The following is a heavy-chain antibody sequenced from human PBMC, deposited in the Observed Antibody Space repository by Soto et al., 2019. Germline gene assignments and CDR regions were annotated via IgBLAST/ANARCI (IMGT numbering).Heavy chain of an antibody. V-gene: IGHV4-34*01. D-gene: IGHD3-22*01. CDR2: INHSGST. Sequence: QVQLQQWGAGLLKPSETLSLTCAVYGGSFSGYYWSWIRQPPGKGLEWIGEINHSGSTNYNPSLKSRVTISVDTSKTQFSLKLSSVTAADTAVYYCARLWGYYYFWFDPWGQGTLVTVSS. CDR3: ARLWGYYYFWFDP. J-gene: IGHJ5*02. CDR1: GGSFSGYY.